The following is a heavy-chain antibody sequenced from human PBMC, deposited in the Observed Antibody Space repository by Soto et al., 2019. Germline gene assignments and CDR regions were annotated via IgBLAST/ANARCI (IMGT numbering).Heavy chain of an antibody. Sequence: ESGGGLVQPGGSLRVSCAASGFTFSSDAMSWVRQTPGKGLEWVSTISNGGTSTYYAASVKGRFTISRDISMNTLYLQMNSLRVEDTAVYYCAKRGDSTSWYWFDPWGQGTLVTVSS. D-gene: IGHD6-13*01. CDR3: AKRGDSTSWYWFDP. CDR1: GFTFSSDA. CDR2: ISNGGTST. V-gene: IGHV3-23*01. J-gene: IGHJ5*02.